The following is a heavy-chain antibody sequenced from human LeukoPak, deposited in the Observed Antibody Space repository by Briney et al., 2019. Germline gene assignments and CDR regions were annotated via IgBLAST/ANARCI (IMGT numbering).Heavy chain of an antibody. Sequence: SGGSLRLSCAASGFTFSSYSMNWVRQAPGKGLEWVSSISSSSSYIYYADSVKGRFTISRDNAKNSLYLQMNSLRAEDTALYYCAKDVRSLGIAVYWGQGTLVTVSS. V-gene: IGHV3-21*04. CDR1: GFTFSSYS. J-gene: IGHJ4*02. CDR2: ISSSSSYI. D-gene: IGHD6-19*01. CDR3: AKDVRSLGIAVY.